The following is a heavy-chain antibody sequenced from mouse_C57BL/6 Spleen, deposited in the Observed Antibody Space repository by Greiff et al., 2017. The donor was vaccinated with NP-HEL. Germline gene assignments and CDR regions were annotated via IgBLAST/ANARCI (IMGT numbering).Heavy chain of an antibody. CDR1: GFSLTSYG. CDR2: IWSGGST. CDR3: ASYSNSAWFAY. Sequence: QVQLKESGPGLVQPSQSLSITCTVSGFSLTSYGVHWVRQSPGKGLEWLGVIWSGGSTDYNAAFISRLSISKDNSKSQVFFKMNSLQADDTAIYYCASYSNSAWFAYWGQGTLVTVSA. V-gene: IGHV2-2*01. D-gene: IGHD2-5*01. J-gene: IGHJ3*01.